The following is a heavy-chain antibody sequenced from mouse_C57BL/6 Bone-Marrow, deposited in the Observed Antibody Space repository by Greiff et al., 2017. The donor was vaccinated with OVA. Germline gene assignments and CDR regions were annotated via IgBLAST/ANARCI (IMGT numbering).Heavy chain of an antibody. D-gene: IGHD2-4*01. CDR2: IYPGNSDT. CDR3: TRVDDYSYYYAMDY. CDR1: GYTFTSYW. J-gene: IGHJ4*01. Sequence: EVKLVESGTVLARPGASVKMSCKTSGYTFTSYWMHWVKQRPGQGLEWIGAIYPGNSDTSYNQKFKGKAKLTAVTSASTAYMELSSLTNEDSAVYYCTRVDDYSYYYAMDYWGQGTSVTVSS. V-gene: IGHV1-5*01.